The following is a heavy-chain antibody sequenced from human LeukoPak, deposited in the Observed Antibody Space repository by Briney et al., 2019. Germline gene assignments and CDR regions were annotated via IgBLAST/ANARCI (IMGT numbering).Heavy chain of an antibody. D-gene: IGHD2-2*01. CDR2: IIPILGIA. Sequence: GSSVKVSCKASGGTFSSYAISWVRQAPGQGLEWTGRIIPILGIANYAQKFQGRVTITADKSTSTAYMELSSLRSEDTAVYYCARDEGCSSTSCYAAWFDPWGQGTLVTVSS. J-gene: IGHJ5*02. CDR3: ARDEGCSSTSCYAAWFDP. CDR1: GGTFSSYA. V-gene: IGHV1-69*04.